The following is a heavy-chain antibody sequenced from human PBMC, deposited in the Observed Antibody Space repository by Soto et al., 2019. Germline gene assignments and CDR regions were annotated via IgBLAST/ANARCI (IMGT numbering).Heavy chain of an antibody. CDR3: ARVDSSSWYYFDY. CDR1: GFTVSSNY. V-gene: IGHV3-53*01. Sequence: GGSLRLSCAASGFTVSSNYMSWVRQAPGKGLEWVSVIYSGGSTYYADSVKGRFTISRDNSKNTLYLQMNSLRAEDTAVYYCARVDSSSWYYFDYWGQGTLVTVSS. J-gene: IGHJ4*02. D-gene: IGHD6-13*01. CDR2: IYSGGST.